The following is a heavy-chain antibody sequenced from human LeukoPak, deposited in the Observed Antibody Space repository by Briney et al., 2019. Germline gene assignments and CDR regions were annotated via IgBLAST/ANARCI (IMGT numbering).Heavy chain of an antibody. Sequence: SETLSLTCTVSGGSISSGGYYWRWIRQHPGKGREWIGYIYYSGSTYYNPSRKSRVTISVDTPKNKFSLKLSSVTAADAAVYYCATMGIEAAGRHDAFDIWGQGTMVTVSS. D-gene: IGHD6-13*01. V-gene: IGHV4-31*03. CDR2: IYYSGST. CDR3: ATMGIEAAGRHDAFDI. J-gene: IGHJ3*02. CDR1: GGSISSGGYY.